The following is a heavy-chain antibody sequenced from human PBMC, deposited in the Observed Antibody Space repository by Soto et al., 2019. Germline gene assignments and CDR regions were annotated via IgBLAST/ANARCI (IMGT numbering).Heavy chain of an antibody. CDR2: ISYDGSNK. CDR1: GFTFSSYG. CDR3: AKASSVPAAPYYYYGMDV. D-gene: IGHD2-2*01. V-gene: IGHV3-30*18. J-gene: IGHJ6*02. Sequence: QVQLVESGGGVVQPGRSLRLSCAASGFTFSSYGMQWVRQAPGKGLEWVAVISYDGSNKYYADSVKGRFTISRDNSKNTLYLQMNSLRAEDTAVYYCAKASSVPAAPYYYYGMDVWGQGTTVTVSS.